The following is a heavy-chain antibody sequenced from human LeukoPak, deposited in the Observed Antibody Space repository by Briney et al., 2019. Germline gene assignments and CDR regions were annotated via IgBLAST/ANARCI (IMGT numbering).Heavy chain of an antibody. CDR2: VNSDGSSG. J-gene: IGHJ4*02. D-gene: IGHD4-17*01. Sequence: GGSLRLSCAASGFTFSSYWMHWVRQGPGKGLVWVSRVNSDGSSGSYADSVKGRFTISRDNAKNSLYLQMNSLRAEDTAVYYCARDRSQTVTNADSFDYWGQGTLVTVSS. V-gene: IGHV3-74*01. CDR3: ARDRSQTVTNADSFDY. CDR1: GFTFSSYW.